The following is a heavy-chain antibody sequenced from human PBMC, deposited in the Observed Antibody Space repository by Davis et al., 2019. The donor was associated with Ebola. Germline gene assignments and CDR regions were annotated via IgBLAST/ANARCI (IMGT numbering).Heavy chain of an antibody. CDR3: ARDRVGIGWQLHYYYYYMDV. J-gene: IGHJ6*03. D-gene: IGHD6-13*01. V-gene: IGHV3-21*01. Sequence: PGGSLRLSCAASGFTFSSYSMNWVRQAPGKGLEWVSSISSSSSYIYYADSVKGRFTISRDNAKNSLYLQMNSLRAEDTAVYYCARDRVGIGWQLHYYYYYMDVWGKGTTVTVSS. CDR2: ISSSSSYI. CDR1: GFTFSSYS.